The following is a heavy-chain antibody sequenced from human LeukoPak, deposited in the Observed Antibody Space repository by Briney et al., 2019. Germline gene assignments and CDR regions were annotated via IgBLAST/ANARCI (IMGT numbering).Heavy chain of an antibody. CDR1: GGSISSGGYY. J-gene: IGHJ3*02. CDR2: IYYSGST. D-gene: IGHD1-1*01. V-gene: IGHV4-31*03. CDR3: ARDRSYNWKVFAFDI. Sequence: SETLSLTCTVSGGSISSGGYYWSWIRQHPGKGLEWIGYIYYSGSTYYNPSLKSRVTISVDTSKNQFSLRLSSVTAADTAVYYCARDRSYNWKVFAFDIWGQGTMVTASS.